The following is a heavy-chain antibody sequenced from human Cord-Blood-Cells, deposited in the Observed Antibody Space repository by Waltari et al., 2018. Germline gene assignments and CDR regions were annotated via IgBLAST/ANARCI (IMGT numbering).Heavy chain of an antibody. CDR2: IYSGGST. J-gene: IGHJ3*02. V-gene: IGHV3-53*02. CDR3: ARDMQQLVRGAFDI. D-gene: IGHD6-6*01. Sequence: EVQLVETGGGLIQPGGSLRLSCAAYGFTVRSNYMSWVRQAPGKGLEWVSVIYSGGSTYYADSVKGRFTISRDNSKNTLYLQMNSLRAEDTAVYYCARDMQQLVRGAFDIWGQGTMVTVSS. CDR1: GFTVRSNY.